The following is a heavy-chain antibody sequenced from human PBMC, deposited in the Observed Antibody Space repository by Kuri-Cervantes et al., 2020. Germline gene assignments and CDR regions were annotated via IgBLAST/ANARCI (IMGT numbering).Heavy chain of an antibody. Sequence: SETLSLTCTVSGGSISSYYWGWIRQPPGKGLEWIGSIYYSGSTYYNPSLKRRVTISVDTSKNQFSLKRSSVTAADTAVYYCASHIIVVVPAAQDGWFDPWGQGTLVTVSS. V-gene: IGHV4-39*01. J-gene: IGHJ5*02. CDR2: IYYSGST. D-gene: IGHD2-2*01. CDR1: GGSISSYY. CDR3: ASHIIVVVPAAQDGWFDP.